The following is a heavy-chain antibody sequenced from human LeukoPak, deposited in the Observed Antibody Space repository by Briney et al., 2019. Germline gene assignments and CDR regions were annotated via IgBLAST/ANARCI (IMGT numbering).Heavy chain of an antibody. CDR1: GGAFSFYA. V-gene: IGHV1-69*13. D-gene: IGHD3-10*01. CDR3: ARESLLWFGESGEYYFDY. Sequence: SVKLSCTASGGAFSFYAISWVRQAPGPGLEWMGGIVPIFGAANYAQKFQGRVTITADESTSTAYMELSSLRSEDTAVDYCARESLLWFGESGEYYFDYWGQGTLVTVSS. CDR2: IVPIFGAA. J-gene: IGHJ4*02.